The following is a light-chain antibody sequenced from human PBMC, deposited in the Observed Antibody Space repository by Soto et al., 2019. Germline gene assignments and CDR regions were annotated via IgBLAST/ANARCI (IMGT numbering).Light chain of an antibody. CDR3: QQYGTLIT. V-gene: IGKV3-20*01. J-gene: IGKJ5*01. CDR1: QSLSSSY. Sequence: EIVLTQSPGTLSLSPGERVTLSCRASQSLSSSYLAWHQQKPGQAPRLLIYGAFNRDTGIPDRFSGSGSGTDFTLTISRLEPEDFAVYYCQQYGTLITFGQGTRLEI. CDR2: GAF.